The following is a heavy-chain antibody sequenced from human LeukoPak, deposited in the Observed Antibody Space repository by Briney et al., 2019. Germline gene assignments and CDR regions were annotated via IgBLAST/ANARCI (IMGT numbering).Heavy chain of an antibody. CDR2: IYYSGST. Sequence: WDTLSLTCTVSGGSISIYYWSCIRHPPGKGVEWIGYIYYSGSTNYNPSLKSRVTISVDTSKNQFSLKLSSVTAADTAVYYCATAVEYAPFYYYYYVDVWGKGTTVTVSS. V-gene: IGHV4-59*07. CDR3: ATAVEYAPFYYYYYVDV. D-gene: IGHD2-2*01. CDR1: GGSISIYY. J-gene: IGHJ6*03.